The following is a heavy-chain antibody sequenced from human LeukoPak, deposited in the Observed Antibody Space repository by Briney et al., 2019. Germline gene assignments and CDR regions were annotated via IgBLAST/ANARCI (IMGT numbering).Heavy chain of an antibody. CDR1: GYTFTTFY. Sequence: ASVKVSCKASGYTFTTFYMHWVRQAPGQGLEWMGWINPNNGGTNYAQKFQGRVTMTRDTSTSTVYMELSSLKSEDTAVYYCARDLKGLGVDAFEIWGQGTMVTVSS. CDR3: ARDLKGLGVDAFEI. CDR2: INPNNGGT. V-gene: IGHV1-2*02. J-gene: IGHJ3*02. D-gene: IGHD3-10*01.